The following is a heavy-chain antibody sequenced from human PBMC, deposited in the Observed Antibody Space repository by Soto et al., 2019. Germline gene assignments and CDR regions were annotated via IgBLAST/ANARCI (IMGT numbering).Heavy chain of an antibody. D-gene: IGHD3-10*01. V-gene: IGHV4-31*03. Sequence: KPSETLSLTCTVSGGSISSGGYYWSWIRQHPGKGLEWIGYIYYSGSTYYNPSLKSRVTISVDTSKNQFSLKLSSVTAADTAVYYCARGVTYYYGSGSFPHNDYWGQGTLVTVSS. CDR3: ARGVTYYYGSGSFPHNDY. CDR1: GGSISSGGYY. CDR2: IYYSGST. J-gene: IGHJ4*02.